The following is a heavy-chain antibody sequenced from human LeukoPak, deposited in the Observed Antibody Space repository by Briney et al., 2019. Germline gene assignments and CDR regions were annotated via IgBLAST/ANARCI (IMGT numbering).Heavy chain of an antibody. Sequence: SETLSLTCTVSGGSISSYYWSWIRQPPGKGLEWNGEINHSGSTNYNPSLKSRVTISVDTSKNQFSLKLSSVTAADTAVYYCARGRTYYYDSSGYWKFDYWGQGTLVTVSS. J-gene: IGHJ4*02. CDR1: GGSISSYY. V-gene: IGHV4-34*01. CDR2: INHSGST. D-gene: IGHD3-22*01. CDR3: ARGRTYYYDSSGYWKFDY.